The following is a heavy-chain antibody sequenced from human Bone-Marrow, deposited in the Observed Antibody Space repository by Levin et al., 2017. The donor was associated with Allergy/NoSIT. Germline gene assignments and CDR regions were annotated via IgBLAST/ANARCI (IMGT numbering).Heavy chain of an antibody. J-gene: IGHJ4*02. Sequence: GGSLRLSCAASGFTFSSYAMNWVRQAPGKGLEWVSTISGSGGSTFYADSVKGRFTISRDNSKNTLYLQMNSLRSEDTAVYYCAKARESSNWYIDYWGQGTLVTVSS. D-gene: IGHD1-1*01. V-gene: IGHV3-23*01. CDR1: GFTFSSYA. CDR2: ISGSGGST. CDR3: AKARESSNWYIDY.